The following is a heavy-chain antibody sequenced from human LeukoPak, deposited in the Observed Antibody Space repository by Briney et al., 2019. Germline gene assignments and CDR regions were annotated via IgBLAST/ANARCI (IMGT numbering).Heavy chain of an antibody. V-gene: IGHV1-69*04. Sequence: ASVKVSCKASGGTFSSYAISWVRQAPGQGLEWMGRIIPILGIANYAQKFQGRVTITADKSTSTAYMELSSLRSEDTAVYYCARAGLGNYYGSGSQLGSFDYWGQGTLVTVSS. J-gene: IGHJ4*02. CDR2: IIPILGIA. CDR3: ARAGLGNYYGSGSQLGSFDY. CDR1: GGTFSSYA. D-gene: IGHD3-10*01.